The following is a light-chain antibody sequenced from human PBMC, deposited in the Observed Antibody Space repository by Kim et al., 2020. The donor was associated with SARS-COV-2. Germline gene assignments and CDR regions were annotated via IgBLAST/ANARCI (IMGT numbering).Light chain of an antibody. V-gene: IGKV3-15*01. J-gene: IGKJ4*01. CDR1: QSVSSN. CDR3: QQYNNWPLLT. CDR2: GAS. Sequence: SPGERATHSCRASQSVSSNLAWYQQKPGQAPRLLIYGASTRATGIPARFSGSGSGTEFTLTISSLQSEDFAVYYCQQYNNWPLLTFGGGTKVDIK.